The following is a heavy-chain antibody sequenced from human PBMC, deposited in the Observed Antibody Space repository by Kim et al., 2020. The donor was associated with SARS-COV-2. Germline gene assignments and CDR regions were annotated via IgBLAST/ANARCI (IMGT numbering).Heavy chain of an antibody. CDR2: IVVGSGNT. J-gene: IGHJ4*02. V-gene: IGHV1-3*01. CDR1: GYTFTSHS. Sequence: ASVKVSCKASGYTFTSHSVFWLRQAPGQRLEWVGYIVVGSGNTRYSPSLQGRVTITRDTSASTAYMEVSSLRSDDTALYYCAREQSRGADLDYWGQGSLVTVSS. CDR3: AREQSRGADLDY.